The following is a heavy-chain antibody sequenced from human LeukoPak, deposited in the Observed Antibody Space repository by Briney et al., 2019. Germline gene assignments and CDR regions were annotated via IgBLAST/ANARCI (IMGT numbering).Heavy chain of an antibody. CDR3: AKGRTLVGGSTRSYDH. J-gene: IGHJ4*02. CDR1: GFTFSGYW. D-gene: IGHD1-26*01. Sequence: GGSLRLSCAASGFTFSGYWMSWVRQAPGKGLEWVSVISGNGGDTFYADSVKGRFTISRDNSKDMLYLQMNSLRVEDTAVYYCAKGRTLVGGSTRSYDHWGQGTLVTVSS. V-gene: IGHV3-23*01. CDR2: ISGNGGDT.